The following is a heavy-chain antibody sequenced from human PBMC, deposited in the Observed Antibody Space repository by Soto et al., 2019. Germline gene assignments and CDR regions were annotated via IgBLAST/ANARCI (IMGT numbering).Heavy chain of an antibody. CDR2: IYYSGST. Sequence: PSETLSLTCTVSGGSISSYYWSWIRQPPGKGLEWIGYIYYSGSTNYNPSLKSRVTISVDTSKNQFSLKPSSVTAADTAVYYCARHPSSSTGYFDYWGQGTLVTVSS. CDR3: ARHPSSSTGYFDY. CDR1: GGSISSYY. J-gene: IGHJ4*02. D-gene: IGHD6-6*01. V-gene: IGHV4-59*01.